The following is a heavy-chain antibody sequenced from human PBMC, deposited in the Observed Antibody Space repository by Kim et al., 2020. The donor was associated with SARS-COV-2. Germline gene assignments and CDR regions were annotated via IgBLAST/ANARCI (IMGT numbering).Heavy chain of an antibody. J-gene: IGHJ4*02. D-gene: IGHD5-12*01. Sequence: PYLKGRVTISVDTSKNQFSLKLSSVTAADTAVYYCARVPEVGWLQSGVDYWGQGTLVTVSS. V-gene: IGHV4-34*01. CDR3: ARVPEVGWLQSGVDY.